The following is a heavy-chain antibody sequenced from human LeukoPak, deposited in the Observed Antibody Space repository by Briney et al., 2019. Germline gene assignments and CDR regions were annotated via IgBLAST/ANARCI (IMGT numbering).Heavy chain of an antibody. CDR1: GFTFDDYG. J-gene: IGHJ4*02. CDR3: ARDQQPVAGTRGLDY. CDR2: INWNGGST. V-gene: IGHV3-20*04. Sequence: PGGSLRLSCAASGFTFDDYGMSWVRQAPGKGLEWVSGINWNGGSTGYADSVKGRFIISRDNAKNSLYLQMNGLRAEDTALYYCARDQQPVAGTRGLDYWGQGTLVTVSS. D-gene: IGHD6-19*01.